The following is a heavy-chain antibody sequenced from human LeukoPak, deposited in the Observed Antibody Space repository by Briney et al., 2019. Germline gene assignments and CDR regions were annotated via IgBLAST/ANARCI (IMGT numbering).Heavy chain of an antibody. CDR1: GFTFSNYW. CDR3: ARVQYYEFSSGYRGIYMDV. Sequence: GGSLRLSCAASGFTFSNYWMTWVRQAPGKGLEWVANIKQDGSEKCYVDSVKGRFTISRDNAKNSLFLQMNSLSAEDTAVYYCARVQYYEFSSGYRGIYMDVWGKGTTVTVSS. J-gene: IGHJ6*03. D-gene: IGHD3-3*01. CDR2: IKQDGSEK. V-gene: IGHV3-7*01.